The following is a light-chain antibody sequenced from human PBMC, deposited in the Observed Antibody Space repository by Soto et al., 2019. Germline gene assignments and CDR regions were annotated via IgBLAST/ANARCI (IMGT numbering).Light chain of an antibody. CDR3: QQSDSYLRT. Sequence: DIQMTQSPSTLSASVGDRVTITCRASQSINSWLAWYQQKPGKAPKLLIYKASSFESGVPSRIRGSGSGTQVTLTISSLQPDYLGTDYTQQSDSYLRTFGQGTKVEIK. J-gene: IGKJ1*01. CDR1: QSINSW. CDR2: KAS. V-gene: IGKV1-5*03.